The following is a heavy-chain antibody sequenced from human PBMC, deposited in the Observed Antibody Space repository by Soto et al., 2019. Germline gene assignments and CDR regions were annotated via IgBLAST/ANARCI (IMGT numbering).Heavy chain of an antibody. V-gene: IGHV4-59*01. CDR2: VYYSGST. D-gene: IGHD3-22*01. CDR1: GASISSSY. Sequence: SETLSLTCTVSGASISSSYWSWIRQSPGKGLEWIGYVYYSGSTNYNPSLKSRVTISVDTSKNQFSLKLSSVTAADTAVYYCARGYYDSSGQSNNFDIWGQGTMATVSS. CDR3: ARGYYDSSGQSNNFDI. J-gene: IGHJ3*02.